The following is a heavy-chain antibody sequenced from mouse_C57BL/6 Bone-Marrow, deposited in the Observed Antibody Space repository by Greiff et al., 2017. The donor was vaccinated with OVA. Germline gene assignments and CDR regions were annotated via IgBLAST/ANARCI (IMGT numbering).Heavy chain of an antibody. Sequence: EVQGVESGGGLVQPGGSLKLSCAASGFTFSDYGMHWVRQAPEKGLEWVAYISSGSSTIYYADTVKGRFTISRDNAKNTLFLQMTSLRSEDTAMYYCAKLPWFACWGQGTLVTVSA. D-gene: IGHD4-1*01. V-gene: IGHV5-17*01. CDR3: AKLPWFAC. CDR1: GFTFSDYG. CDR2: ISSGSSTI. J-gene: IGHJ3*01.